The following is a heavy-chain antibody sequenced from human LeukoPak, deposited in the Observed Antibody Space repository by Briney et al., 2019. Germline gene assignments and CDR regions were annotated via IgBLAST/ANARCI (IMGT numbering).Heavy chain of an antibody. CDR3: AGHHPRNTVDF. V-gene: IGHV4-34*01. J-gene: IGHJ4*02. CDR1: GGSFSGYY. D-gene: IGHD2/OR15-2a*01. CDR2: INHSGST. Sequence: SETLSLTCAVYGGSFSGYYWSWIRQPPGKGLEWIGEINHSGSTNYNPSLKSRVTISVDTSKNQFSLRLSTVTAADTAVYYCAGHHPRNTVDFWGQGTLVTVSS.